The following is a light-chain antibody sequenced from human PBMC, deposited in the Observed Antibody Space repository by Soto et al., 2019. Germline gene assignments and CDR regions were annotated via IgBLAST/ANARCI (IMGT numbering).Light chain of an antibody. CDR1: RSNIGAGYD. Sequence: QSVLTQPPSVSGAPGQRVTISCTGSRSNIGAGYDVHWYQQLPGTAPKLLIDGNSNRPSGVPDRFSGSKSGTSASLAITGLQAEDEAAYYCQSYVISLSGVVFGGGTKLTVL. CDR3: QSYVISLSGVV. V-gene: IGLV1-40*01. J-gene: IGLJ2*01. CDR2: GNS.